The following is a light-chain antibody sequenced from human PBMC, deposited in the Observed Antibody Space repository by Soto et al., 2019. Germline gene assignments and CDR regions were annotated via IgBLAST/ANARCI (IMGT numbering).Light chain of an antibody. Sequence: QSALTQPPSASGTPGQRVTISCSGSSSNIGSNTVNWYQQLPGTAPKLLIYNNNQRPSGVPDRFSGSKSGTSASLAISGLQSEDEAEYYCAAWDDSLNGLVFGTGTKLTVL. CDR1: SSNIGSNT. V-gene: IGLV1-44*01. CDR2: NNN. CDR3: AAWDDSLNGLV. J-gene: IGLJ1*01.